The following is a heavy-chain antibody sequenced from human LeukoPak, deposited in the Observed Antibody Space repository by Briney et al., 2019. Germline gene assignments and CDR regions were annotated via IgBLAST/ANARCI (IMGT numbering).Heavy chain of an antibody. CDR2: IIPIFSPP. Sequence: SVKVSCKASGGTFSRFPLSWVRQAPGQGLEWMGGIIPIFSPPNYAQKFQGRVTITTDESTNTAYMELSSLRSEDTAVYYCARDQEYYYGSGSYRSIDYWGQGTLVTVSS. CDR1: GGTFSRFP. J-gene: IGHJ4*02. D-gene: IGHD3-10*01. V-gene: IGHV1-69*05. CDR3: ARDQEYYYGSGSYRSIDY.